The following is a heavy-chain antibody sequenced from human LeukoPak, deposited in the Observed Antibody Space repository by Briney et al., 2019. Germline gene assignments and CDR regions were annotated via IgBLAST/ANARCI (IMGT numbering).Heavy chain of an antibody. CDR3: ARGDIVVVPAALYHYYYGMDV. D-gene: IGHD2-2*01. Sequence: PGGSLRLSCAASGFTFSSYAMHWVRQSPGKGLEYVSAISSNGGSTYYANSVKGRFTISGDNSKNTLYLQMGSLRAEDMAVYYCARGDIVVVPAALYHYYYGMDVWGQGTTVTVSS. V-gene: IGHV3-64*01. CDR1: GFTFSSYA. J-gene: IGHJ6*02. CDR2: ISSNGGST.